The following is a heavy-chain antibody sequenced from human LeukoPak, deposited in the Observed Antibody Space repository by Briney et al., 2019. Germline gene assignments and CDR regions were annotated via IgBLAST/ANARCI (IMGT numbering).Heavy chain of an antibody. V-gene: IGHV1-69*13. Sequence: ASVTVSCTASGGTFSSYAISWVRQAPGQGLEWMGGIIPIFGTANYAQKFQGRVTITADESTSTAYMELSSLRSEDTAVYYCARDYCSGGSRYSWFDYWGQGTLVTVSS. CDR3: ARDYCSGGSRYSWFDY. D-gene: IGHD2-15*01. CDR2: IIPIFGTA. J-gene: IGHJ4*02. CDR1: GGTFSSYA.